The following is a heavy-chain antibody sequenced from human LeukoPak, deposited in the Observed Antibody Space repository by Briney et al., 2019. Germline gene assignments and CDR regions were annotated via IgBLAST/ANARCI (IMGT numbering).Heavy chain of an antibody. CDR3: ARRRYYYDSSGYGVGAFDI. Sequence: GGSLRLSCAVSGITLSNYGMSWVRQAPGKGLEWVAGISDSGGRTNYADSVKGRFTISRDNAKNSLYLQMNSLRAEDTAVYYCARRRYYYDSSGYGVGAFDIWGQGTMVTVSS. CDR2: ISDSGGRT. D-gene: IGHD3-22*01. CDR1: GITLSNYG. V-gene: IGHV3-23*01. J-gene: IGHJ3*02.